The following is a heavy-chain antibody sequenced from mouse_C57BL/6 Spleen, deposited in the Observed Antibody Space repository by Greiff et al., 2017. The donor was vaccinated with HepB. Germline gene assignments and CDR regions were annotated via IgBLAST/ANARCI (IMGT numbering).Heavy chain of an antibody. D-gene: IGHD1-1*01. CDR3: ARGFYYYGSSYRYFDV. J-gene: IGHJ1*03. CDR2: INPSTGGT. Sequence: EVKLMESGPELVKPGASVKISCKASGYSFTGYYMNWVKQSPEKSLEWIGEINPSTGGTTYNQKFKAKATLTVDKSSSTAYMQLKSLTSEDSAVYYCARGFYYYGSSYRYFDVWGTGTTVTVSS. CDR1: GYSFTGYY. V-gene: IGHV1-42*01.